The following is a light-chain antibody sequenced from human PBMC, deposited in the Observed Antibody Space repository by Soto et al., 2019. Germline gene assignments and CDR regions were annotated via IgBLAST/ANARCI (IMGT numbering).Light chain of an antibody. V-gene: IGLV2-14*03. J-gene: IGLJ3*02. Sequence: QSVLTQPASVSDSPGQSITISCTGTSSDVGGSNPVAWYQQEPGKAPKLMIYDLSNRPSGVSDRFSGSKSGNPASLTISGLQAEDEADYYCRSYSGSTVVFGGGTKVTVL. CDR1: SSDVGGSNP. CDR2: DLS. CDR3: RSYSGSTVV.